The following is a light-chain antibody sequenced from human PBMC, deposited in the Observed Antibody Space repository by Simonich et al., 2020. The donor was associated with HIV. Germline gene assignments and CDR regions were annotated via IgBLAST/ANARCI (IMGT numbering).Light chain of an antibody. J-gene: IGKJ4*01. CDR3: QHRSNWPLT. CDR1: HSISSN. Sequence: EIVMTQSPATLSVSPGERATISCRASHSISSNLAWYQQNPGQAPRLLIYGAFSRATGIPDRFSGSGSGTDFTLTISRLEPEDFAVYYCQHRSNWPLTFGGGTKVEIK. CDR2: GAF. V-gene: IGKV3D-20*02.